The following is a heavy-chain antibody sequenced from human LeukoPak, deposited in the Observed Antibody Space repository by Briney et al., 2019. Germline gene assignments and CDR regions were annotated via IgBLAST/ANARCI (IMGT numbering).Heavy chain of an antibody. CDR1: GYSFTSYW. D-gene: IGHD5-18*01. V-gene: IGHV5-51*01. CDR2: IYPGGSDT. CDR3: ARRGEAMDPFDY. J-gene: IGHJ4*02. Sequence: PGESLKISCKDSGYSFTSYWIGWVRQMPGKGLEWMGIIYPGGSDTRYSPSFQGQVTISADKSINTAYLQWSSLKASDTAIYYCARRGEAMDPFDYWGQGTLVTVSS.